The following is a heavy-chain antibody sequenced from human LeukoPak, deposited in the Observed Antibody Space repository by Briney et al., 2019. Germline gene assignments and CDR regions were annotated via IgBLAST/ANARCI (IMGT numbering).Heavy chain of an antibody. CDR1: GGSFNAYS. Sequence: SETLSLTCAFYGGSFNAYSWSWIRQPPGKGLEWIGEINHSGSTNYNPSLKSRVTISVDTPKNQFSLNLSSVTAADTAVYYCTRRRRMRIAVAEYNWFDPWGQGIPVTVSS. D-gene: IGHD6-19*01. V-gene: IGHV4-34*01. CDR3: TRRRRMRIAVAEYNWFDP. J-gene: IGHJ5*02. CDR2: INHSGST.